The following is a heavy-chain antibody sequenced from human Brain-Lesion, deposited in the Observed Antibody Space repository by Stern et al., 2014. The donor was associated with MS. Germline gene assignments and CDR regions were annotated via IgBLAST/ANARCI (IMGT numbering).Heavy chain of an antibody. J-gene: IGHJ4*02. V-gene: IGHV4-39*01. Sequence: VQLVESGPGLVKPSETLSLTCTVSGGSISSSTYYWAWIRQPPGKGLEWIGHIYYSGITYYNPSLKSRVTIPVDMSKNQFSLKLSSVTAADTAIYYCARHDSVPRPSQLYSARDRGPGYFDYWGQGTLVTVSS. CDR3: ARHDSVPRPSQLYSARDRGPGYFDY. D-gene: IGHD1-26*01. CDR1: GGSISSSTYY. CDR2: IYYSGIT.